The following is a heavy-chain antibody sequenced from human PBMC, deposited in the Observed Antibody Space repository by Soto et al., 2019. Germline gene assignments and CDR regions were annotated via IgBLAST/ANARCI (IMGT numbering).Heavy chain of an antibody. Sequence: SVKVSCKASGGTFSSYTISWVRQAPGQGLEWMGRIIPILGIANYAQKFQGRVTITADKSTSTAYMELSSLRSEDTAVYYCARDPNYYDSSGYYDAFDIWGQGTMVTVS. CDR1: GGTFSSYT. CDR3: ARDPNYYDSSGYYDAFDI. V-gene: IGHV1-69*04. D-gene: IGHD3-22*01. CDR2: IIPILGIA. J-gene: IGHJ3*02.